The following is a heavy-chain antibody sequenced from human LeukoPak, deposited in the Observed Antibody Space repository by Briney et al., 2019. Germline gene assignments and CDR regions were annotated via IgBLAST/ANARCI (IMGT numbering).Heavy chain of an antibody. J-gene: IGHJ4*02. CDR3: ARRVDWYLEYFDY. V-gene: IGHV3-66*01. CDR2: IYSGGEA. CDR1: GFIARTTY. D-gene: IGHD3-9*01. Sequence: GGSLRLSCAVSGFIARTTYVAWVRQAPGEGLGWVSVIYSGGEAYYADYVKGRFTISRDDSKNTVFLQMNSLRAEDTAVYHCARRVDWYLEYFDYWGQGTLVTVSS.